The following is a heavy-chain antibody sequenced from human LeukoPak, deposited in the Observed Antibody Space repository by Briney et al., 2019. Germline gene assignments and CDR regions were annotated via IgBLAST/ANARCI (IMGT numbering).Heavy chain of an antibody. Sequence: KPSETLSLTCAVYGGSFGGYYWSWIRQPPGKGLEWIGEINRSGSTKFNPSLKSRVTISVDTSKNQFSLKLSSVTAADTAVYYCAREGYGDFRPYGMDVWGLGTTVTVSS. CDR2: INRSGST. D-gene: IGHD4-17*01. V-gene: IGHV4-34*01. CDR1: GGSFGGYY. J-gene: IGHJ6*02. CDR3: AREGYGDFRPYGMDV.